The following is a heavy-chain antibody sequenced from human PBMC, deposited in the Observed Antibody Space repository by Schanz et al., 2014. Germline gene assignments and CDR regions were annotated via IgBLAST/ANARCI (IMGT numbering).Heavy chain of an antibody. D-gene: IGHD2-2*01. J-gene: IGHJ6*03. V-gene: IGHV3-30*04. CDR1: GFTFSSYA. Sequence: QVQLVESGGGVVQPGRSLRLSCAASGFTFSSYALHWVRQAPGKGLEWVAFVPFDGSQKFYADSVKGRFTISRDNSKNTVYLQMKSLRAEDTAVYYCARVKYCTITRCYRTETEGIYYMDVWGKGTTVTVSS. CDR3: ARVKYCTITRCYRTETEGIYYMDV. CDR2: VPFDGSQK.